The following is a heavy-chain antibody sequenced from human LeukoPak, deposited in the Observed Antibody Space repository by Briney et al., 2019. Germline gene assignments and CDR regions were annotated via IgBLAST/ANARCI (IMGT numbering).Heavy chain of an antibody. CDR2: IYYGGNT. J-gene: IGHJ4*02. CDR3: ARDEGAGAPYFDY. CDR1: GGSTSDYY. Sequence: SSETLSLSCTVSGGSTSDYYWSWIRQPPGKGLEWIGYIYYGGNTNYNPSHKSRVTISVDTSKNQFSLKLSSVTAADTAVYYCARDEGAGAPYFDYWGQGTLVTVSS. D-gene: IGHD1-26*01. V-gene: IGHV4-59*01.